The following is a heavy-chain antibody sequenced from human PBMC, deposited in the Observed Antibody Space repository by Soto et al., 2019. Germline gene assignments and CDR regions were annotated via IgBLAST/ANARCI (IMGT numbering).Heavy chain of an antibody. CDR2: IYHSGST. D-gene: IGHD3-3*01. Sequence: SETLSLTCAVSGGSISSSNWWSWVRQPPGKGLEWIGEIYHSGSTNYNPSLKSRVTISVDKSKNQFSLKLSSVTAADTAVYYCASSNRYTYYDFWSGYLGRGQGTLVTVSS. CDR1: GGSISSSNW. J-gene: IGHJ4*02. V-gene: IGHV4-4*02. CDR3: ASSNRYTYYDFWSGYLG.